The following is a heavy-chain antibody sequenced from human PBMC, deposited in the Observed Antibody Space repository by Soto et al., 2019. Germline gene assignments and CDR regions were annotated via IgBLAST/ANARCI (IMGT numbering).Heavy chain of an antibody. J-gene: IGHJ4*02. Sequence: QVQLVQSGAEVKKPGASVKVSCKASGYTFTSYGISWVRQAPGQGLEWMGWIGAYNGNTNYAQKLQGRVTMTTDTSTTTAYMELRSLRSDDTAVYYCVRDWETTVTTQPDYWGQGTLVTVSS. CDR3: VRDWETTVTTQPDY. CDR2: IGAYNGNT. D-gene: IGHD4-17*01. V-gene: IGHV1-18*01. CDR1: GYTFTSYG.